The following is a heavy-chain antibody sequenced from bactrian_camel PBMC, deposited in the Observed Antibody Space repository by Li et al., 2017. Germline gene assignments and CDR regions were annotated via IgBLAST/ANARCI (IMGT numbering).Heavy chain of an antibody. J-gene: IGHJ4*01. CDR1: RYTAC. CDR3: AASRVIMTPAQALSTSSLFRF. V-gene: IGHV3S55*01. D-gene: IGHD3*01. Sequence: HVQLVESGGGSVQVGGSLRLSCVAPRYTACMGWFRQAPEKAREGVAVMSDTGITKYADSVEGRFTLSKASANTTLYLQMNSLKPEDTAMYYCAASRVIMTPAQALSTSSLFRFWGQGTQVTVS. CDR2: MSDTGIT.